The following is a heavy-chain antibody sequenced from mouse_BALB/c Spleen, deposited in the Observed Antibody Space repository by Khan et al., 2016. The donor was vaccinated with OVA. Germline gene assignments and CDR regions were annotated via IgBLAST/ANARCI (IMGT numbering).Heavy chain of an antibody. Sequence: EVELVESGGGLVKPGGSLKLSCAASGFTFSTYAMSWVRQTPEKRLEWVATINSDGDYTYYPDSVTGRFTISRDNAKNTLYLQMSSLRSEDTAMYYCARSPYGNFAYWGQVTLVTVSA. CDR2: INSDGDYT. V-gene: IGHV5-9-3*01. CDR3: ARSPYGNFAY. CDR1: GFTFSTYA. J-gene: IGHJ3*01. D-gene: IGHD2-1*01.